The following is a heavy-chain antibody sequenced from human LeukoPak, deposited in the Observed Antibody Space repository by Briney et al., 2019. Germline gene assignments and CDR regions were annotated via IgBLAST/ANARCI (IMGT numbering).Heavy chain of an antibody. V-gene: IGHV4-39*01. CDR2: IYYSGNT. D-gene: IGHD3-10*01. Sequence: NPSETLSLTCTVSGVSISSSNSYWGWIRQPPGKGLEWIGSIYYSGNTYYNASLKSQVSISIDTSKNQFSLRLTSVTAADTAVYYCARVEEAYGSGRRENYYYYYMDVWGKGTTVTVSS. CDR1: GVSISSSNSY. J-gene: IGHJ6*03. CDR3: ARVEEAYGSGRRENYYYYYMDV.